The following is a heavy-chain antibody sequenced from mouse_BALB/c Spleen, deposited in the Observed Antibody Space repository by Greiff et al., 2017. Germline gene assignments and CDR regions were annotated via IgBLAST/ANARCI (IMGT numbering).Heavy chain of an antibody. CDR1: GYSITSDYA. D-gene: IGHD2-4*01. CDR3: ARDMITTFAY. Sequence: EVQLQQSGPGLVKPSQSLSLTCTVTGYSITSDYAWNWIRQFPGNKLEWMGYISYSGSTSYNPSLKSRISITRDTSKNQFFLQLNSVTTEDTATYYSARDMITTFAYWGQGTLVTVSA. J-gene: IGHJ3*01. CDR2: ISYSGST. V-gene: IGHV3-2*02.